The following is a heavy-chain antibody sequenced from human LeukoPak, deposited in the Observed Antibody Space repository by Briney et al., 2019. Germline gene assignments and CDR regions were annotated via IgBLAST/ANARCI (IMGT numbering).Heavy chain of an antibody. Sequence: GEPLKISCKGSGYRFTNYWIGWVRQMPGKGLEWMGIIYPGDSDTKYSPSLQGQVTISADKSISTAYLQWSSLKASDTAMYYCARSPVEYCTSGVCYTFDYWGQGTLVTVSS. CDR1: GYRFTNYW. CDR3: ARSPVEYCTSGVCYTFDY. V-gene: IGHV5-51*01. D-gene: IGHD2-8*01. J-gene: IGHJ4*02. CDR2: IYPGDSDT.